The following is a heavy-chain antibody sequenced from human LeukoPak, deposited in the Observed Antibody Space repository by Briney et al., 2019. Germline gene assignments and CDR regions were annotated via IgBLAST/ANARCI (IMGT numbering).Heavy chain of an antibody. CDR1: GGSISSYY. J-gene: IGHJ6*03. CDR2: IYYSGST. V-gene: IGHV4-59*12. Sequence: SETLSLTCTVSGGSISSYYWSWIRQPPGKGLEWIGYIYYSGSTNYNPSLKSRVTISVDTSKNQFSLKLSSVTAADTAVYYCARRTRGYSSGYYSPHYYYYYMDVWGKGTTVTISS. D-gene: IGHD3-22*01. CDR3: ARRTRGYSSGYYSPHYYYYYMDV.